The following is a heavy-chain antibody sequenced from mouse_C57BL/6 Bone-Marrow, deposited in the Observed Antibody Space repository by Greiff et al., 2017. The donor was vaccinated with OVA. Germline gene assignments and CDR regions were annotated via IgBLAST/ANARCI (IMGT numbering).Heavy chain of an antibody. CDR1: GYAFTNYL. V-gene: IGHV1-54*01. Sequence: QVQLQQSGAELVRPGTSVKVSCKASGYAFTNYLIEWVKQRPGQGLEWIGVINPGSGGTNYNEKFKGKATLTADKSSSTAYMQLSSLTSEDSAVYFCAGLPTVVATKYWYCDVWGTGTTVTVSS. D-gene: IGHD1-1*01. CDR2: INPGSGGT. J-gene: IGHJ1*03. CDR3: AGLPTVVATKYWYCDV.